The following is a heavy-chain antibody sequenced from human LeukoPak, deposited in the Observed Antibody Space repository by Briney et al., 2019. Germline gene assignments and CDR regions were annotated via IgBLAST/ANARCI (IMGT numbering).Heavy chain of an antibody. V-gene: IGHV3-9*01. Sequence: GRSLRLSCVGSGFTVLDHAMHWVRQAPGKGLEWVSGIGWSSGRIDYADSVKGRFTSSRDNAKHSLYLQMNSLRTEDTALYYCAKAPTSVAGIDYWGQGTLVTVSS. J-gene: IGHJ4*02. CDR3: AKAPTSVAGIDY. CDR1: GFTVLDHA. D-gene: IGHD6-19*01. CDR2: IGWSSGRI.